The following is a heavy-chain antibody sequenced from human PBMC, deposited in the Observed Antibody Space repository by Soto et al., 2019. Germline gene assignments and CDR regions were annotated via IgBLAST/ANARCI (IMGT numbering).Heavy chain of an antibody. J-gene: IGHJ4*02. V-gene: IGHV1-69*02. CDR1: GGTFSSYT. D-gene: IGHD2-15*01. CDR3: ARKPGYCSGGSCDDY. CDR2: IIPILGIA. Sequence: QVQLVHSGAEVKKPGSSVKVSCKASGGTFSSYTISWVRQAPGQGLEWMGRIIPILGIANYAQKFQGRVTITADKSTSTAYMELSSLRSEDTAVYYCARKPGYCSGGSCDDYWGQGTLVTVSS.